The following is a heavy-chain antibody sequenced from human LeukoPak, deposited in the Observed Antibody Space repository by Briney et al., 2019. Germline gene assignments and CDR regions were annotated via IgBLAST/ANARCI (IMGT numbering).Heavy chain of an antibody. CDR1: GFTFSESW. V-gene: IGHV3-53*01. Sequence: PGGSLRLSCVASGFTFSESWMTWVRQAPGKGLEWVSVIYSDDSTYYADSVKGRFTISRDYSKNTLNLQMNSLRAEDTAVYYCASRPRDAAALDYWGQGTLVTVSS. CDR2: IYSDDST. J-gene: IGHJ4*02. CDR3: ASRPRDAAALDY. D-gene: IGHD6-13*01.